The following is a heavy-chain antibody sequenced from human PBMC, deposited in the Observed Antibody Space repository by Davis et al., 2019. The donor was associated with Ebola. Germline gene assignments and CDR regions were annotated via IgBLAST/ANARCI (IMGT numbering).Heavy chain of an antibody. Sequence: GESLKISCAASGFTFSSYWMHWVRQAPGKGLVWVSRINSDGSSTSYADSVKGRFTISRDNAKDTLYLQMNSLRAEDTAVYYCARISSSWYYYYYGMDVWGQGTTVTVSS. CDR1: GFTFSSYW. CDR3: ARISSSWYYYYYGMDV. J-gene: IGHJ6*02. V-gene: IGHV3-74*01. D-gene: IGHD6-13*01. CDR2: INSDGSST.